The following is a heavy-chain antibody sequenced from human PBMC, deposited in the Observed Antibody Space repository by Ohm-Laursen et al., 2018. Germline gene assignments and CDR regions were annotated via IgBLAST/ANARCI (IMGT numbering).Heavy chain of an antibody. CDR2: ISYDGSNK. D-gene: IGHD3-16*01. J-gene: IGHJ6*02. Sequence: SLRLSCAASGFTFSSYGMHWVRQAPGKGLEWVAVISYDGSNKYYADSVKGRFTISRDNAKNSLYLQMNSLRAEDTALYYCAKDMSGGMDVWGQGTTVTVSS. V-gene: IGHV3-30*18. CDR3: AKDMSGGMDV. CDR1: GFTFSSYG.